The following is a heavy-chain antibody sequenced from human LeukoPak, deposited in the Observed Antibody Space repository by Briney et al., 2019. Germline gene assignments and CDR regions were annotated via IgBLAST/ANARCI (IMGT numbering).Heavy chain of an antibody. J-gene: IGHJ3*02. CDR3: ARGLGYCSSTSFHNDAFDI. Sequence: SVKLSRKASGSTFSSYAISWVRQAPGPGLGWMGGINPNFGTATDAQKFQGRVTITTDESTSTAYRELSSLRSEDTAVYYCARGLGYCSSTSFHNDAFDIWGEGTLVTVSS. CDR1: GSTFSSYA. V-gene: IGHV1-69*05. CDR2: INPNFGTA. D-gene: IGHD2-2*01.